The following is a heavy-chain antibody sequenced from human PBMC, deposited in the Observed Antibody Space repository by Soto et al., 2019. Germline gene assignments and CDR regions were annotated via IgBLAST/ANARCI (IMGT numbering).Heavy chain of an antibody. V-gene: IGHV1-18*01. CDR2: ISAYSDNT. J-gene: IGHJ4*02. D-gene: IGHD2-21*01. CDR1: GYTFTNHG. CDR3: ARDTPHGGNSYFDY. Sequence: ASEKVSCKASGYTFTNHGISWVRQAPGQGLEWMGWISAYSDNTNYAQKLQGRVTMTTDTSTSTAYMELRSLRFDDTAIYYCARDTPHGGNSYFDYWGQGTLVTVSS.